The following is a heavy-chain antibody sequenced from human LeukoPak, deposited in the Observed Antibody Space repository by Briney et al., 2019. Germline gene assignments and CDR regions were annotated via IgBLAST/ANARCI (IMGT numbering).Heavy chain of an antibody. V-gene: IGHV4-39*01. D-gene: IGHD3-10*01. CDR3: ARQAGIGFAL. Sequence: PSETLSLSCTVSADSINNEMFYWAWIRQPPGKGLQWIASVDERGNIYDNASLKSRVTIPLDTSKSQFFLTLTSVTAADAAVYYCARQAGIGFALRGQGTLVAVSP. CDR1: ADSINNEMFY. J-gene: IGHJ5*02. CDR2: VDERGNI.